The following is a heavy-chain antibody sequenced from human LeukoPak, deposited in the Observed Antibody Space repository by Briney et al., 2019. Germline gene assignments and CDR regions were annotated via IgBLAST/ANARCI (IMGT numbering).Heavy chain of an antibody. CDR1: GFTFSSYS. D-gene: IGHD3-22*01. V-gene: IGHV3-21*01. CDR3: AREGLLEGFDY. Sequence: GGSLRLSCAASGFTFSSYSMNCVRQAPGKGLEWVSSISSSSSYIYYADSVRGRFTISRDNAKDSLYLQMNSLRAEDTAVYYCAREGLLEGFDYWGQGTLVTVSS. J-gene: IGHJ4*02. CDR2: ISSSSSYI.